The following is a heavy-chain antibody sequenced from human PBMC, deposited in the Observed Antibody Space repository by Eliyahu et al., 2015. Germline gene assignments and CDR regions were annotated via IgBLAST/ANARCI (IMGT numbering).Heavy chain of an antibody. Sequence: QVQLQESGPGLVKPSQTLSLTXTVXGGXISSGDYYWGWIRQPPGKGLEWIGYIYYSGSTYYNPSLKSRVTISVDTSKNQFSLKLSSVTAADTAVYYCARDGSGGNYFDYWGQGTLVTVSS. J-gene: IGHJ4*02. CDR1: GGXISSGDYY. CDR2: IYYSGST. V-gene: IGHV4-30-4*01. D-gene: IGHD5-12*01. CDR3: ARDGSGGNYFDY.